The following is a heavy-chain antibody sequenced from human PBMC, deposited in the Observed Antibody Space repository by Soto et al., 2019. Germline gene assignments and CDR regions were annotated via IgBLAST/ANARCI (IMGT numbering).Heavy chain of an antibody. CDR3: ARDLAVLRFLEWHLSPTPNWFDP. Sequence: QVQLVQSGAXVKKPGASVKVSCKASXXXXTSYGIXWVRQAPGQGLEWMGWISAYNGNTNYAQKLQGRVTMTTDTSTSTAYMELRSLRSDDTAVYYCARDLAVLRFLEWHLSPTPNWFDPWGQGTLVTVSS. D-gene: IGHD3-3*01. CDR1: XXXXTSYG. V-gene: IGHV1-18*01. CDR2: ISAYNGNT. J-gene: IGHJ5*02.